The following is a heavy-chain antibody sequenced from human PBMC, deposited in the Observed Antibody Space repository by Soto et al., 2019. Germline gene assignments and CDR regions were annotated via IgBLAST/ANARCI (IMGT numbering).Heavy chain of an antibody. CDR1: GFSLSTSGVG. J-gene: IGHJ4*02. D-gene: IGHD5-12*01. CDR3: AHVYGGYDNFDY. V-gene: IGHV2-5*02. CDR2: IYWDDDK. Sequence: QITLKESGPTLVKPTQTLTLTCTFSGFSLSTSGVGVGWIRQPPGKALEWLALIYWDDDKRYSPSLKSRRTITKDTSKKQGVLTMTTMDPVDTATYYCAHVYGGYDNFDYWGQGTLVTVSS.